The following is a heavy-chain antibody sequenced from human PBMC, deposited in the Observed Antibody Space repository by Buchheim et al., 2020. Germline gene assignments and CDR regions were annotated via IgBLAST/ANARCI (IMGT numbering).Heavy chain of an antibody. D-gene: IGHD4-23*01. V-gene: IGHV4-61*01. CDR3: ARMTTVVTAVDY. CDR1: GGSVSSGSYY. J-gene: IGHJ4*02. CDR2: IYYSGST. Sequence: QLQESGPGLVKPSETLSLTCTVSGGSVSSGSYYWSWIRQPPGKGLEWIGYIYYSGSTNYNPSLKSRVTISVDTSKNQFSLKLSSVTAADTAVYYCARMTTVVTAVDYWGQGTL.